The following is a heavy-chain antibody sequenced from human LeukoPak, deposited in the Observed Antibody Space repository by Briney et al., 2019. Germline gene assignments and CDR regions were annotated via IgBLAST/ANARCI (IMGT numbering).Heavy chain of an antibody. CDR2: IYHSGST. CDR3: ASAHSGWPDY. V-gene: IGHV4-30-2*01. CDR1: GDSISSGGYS. Sequence: KPSETLSLTCTVSGDSISSGGYSWSWIRQPPGKGLEWIGEIYHSGSTNYNPSLKSRVTISVDKSKNQFSLKLSSVTAADTAVYYCASAHSGWPDYWGQGTLITVSS. J-gene: IGHJ4*02. D-gene: IGHD6-19*01.